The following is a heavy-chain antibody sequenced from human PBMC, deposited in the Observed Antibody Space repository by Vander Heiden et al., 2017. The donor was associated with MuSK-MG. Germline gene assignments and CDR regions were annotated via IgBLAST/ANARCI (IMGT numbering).Heavy chain of an antibody. Sequence: EVQLVESGGGLVQPGGSLRLSCAASAFPFSSYNMNWVRQAPGKGLEWVSYISSSSSTIYYADSVKGRFTISRDNAKNSLSLQMNSLRAEDTALYYCTRDPRGYNWNSDYWGQGTLVTVSS. D-gene: IGHD1-20*01. CDR3: TRDPRGYNWNSDY. J-gene: IGHJ4*02. CDR2: ISSSSSTI. CDR1: AFPFSSYN. V-gene: IGHV3-48*01.